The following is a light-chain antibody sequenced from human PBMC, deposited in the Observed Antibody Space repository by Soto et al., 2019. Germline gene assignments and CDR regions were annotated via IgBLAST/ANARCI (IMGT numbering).Light chain of an antibody. Sequence: DIQMTQSPSTLAASVGDRVTITCRASQSFTKCLAWYQQKPGKAPQLLIYEASRLKSGVPSRFSGSESGTEFTLTISNRQPDDFAAYYCQNYDSISSTTFGQGTKVEIK. CDR1: QSFTKC. J-gene: IGKJ1*01. CDR2: EAS. CDR3: QNYDSISSTT. V-gene: IGKV1-5*03.